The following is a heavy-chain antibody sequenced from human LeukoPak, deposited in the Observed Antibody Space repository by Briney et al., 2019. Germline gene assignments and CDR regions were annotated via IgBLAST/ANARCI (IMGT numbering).Heavy chain of an antibody. Sequence: GGSLRLSCAASGFTFSSYAMSWVRQAPGKGREWVANIKQDGSEKYYVDSVKGRFTISRDNAKNSLYLQMNSLRAEDTAVYYCARVSSWSGDYWGQGTLVTVSS. J-gene: IGHJ4*02. V-gene: IGHV3-7*03. CDR3: ARVSSWSGDY. D-gene: IGHD6-13*01. CDR2: IKQDGSEK. CDR1: GFTFSSYA.